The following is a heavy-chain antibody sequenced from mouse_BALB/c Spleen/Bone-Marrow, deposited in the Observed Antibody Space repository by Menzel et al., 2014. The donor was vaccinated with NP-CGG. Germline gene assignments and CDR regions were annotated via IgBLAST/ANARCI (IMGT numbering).Heavy chain of an antibody. D-gene: IGHD1-1*02. J-gene: IGHJ3*01. CDR1: GFDFSRYW. CDR3: ARPGWGSYVLVY. V-gene: IGHV4-1*02. Sequence: EVQLQESGGGLVQPGGSLKLSCVASGFDFSRYWMSWVRQAPGKGLEWIGEINPDSSTINYTPSLKDKFIISRDNAKNTLYLQVSKVRSEDTALYYCARPGWGSYVLVYWGQGTLVTVST. CDR2: INPDSSTI.